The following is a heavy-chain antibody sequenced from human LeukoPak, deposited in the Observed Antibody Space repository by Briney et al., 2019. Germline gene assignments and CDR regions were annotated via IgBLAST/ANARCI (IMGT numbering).Heavy chain of an antibody. Sequence: SVKVSCKASGGTFSSYAISWVRQAPGQGLEWMGRIIPIFGTANYAQKFQGRVTITTDESTSTAYMEPSSLRSEDTAVYYCAREGSSGYWAFDYWGQGTLVTVSS. CDR1: GGTFSSYA. CDR2: IIPIFGTA. J-gene: IGHJ4*02. CDR3: AREGSSGYWAFDY. V-gene: IGHV1-69*05. D-gene: IGHD3-22*01.